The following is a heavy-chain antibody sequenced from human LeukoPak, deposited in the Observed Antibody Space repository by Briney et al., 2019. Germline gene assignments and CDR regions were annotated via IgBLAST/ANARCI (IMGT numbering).Heavy chain of an antibody. V-gene: IGHV3-33*01. CDR1: GLTFRLYG. J-gene: IGHJ5*02. CDR3: ARDGVNWGIDL. Sequence: GGSLRLSCAASGLTFRLYGMHWVRQAPGKGLEWVAAILNDGSNQYYADSVKGRFTVSRDNSKNTVFLQVNSLRADDTAVYYCARDGVNWGIDLWGQGTLVIVSS. D-gene: IGHD7-27*01. CDR2: ILNDGSNQ.